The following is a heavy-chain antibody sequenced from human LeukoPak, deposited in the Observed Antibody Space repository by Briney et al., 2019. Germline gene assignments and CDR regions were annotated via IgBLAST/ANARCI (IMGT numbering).Heavy chain of an antibody. J-gene: IGHJ4*02. V-gene: IGHV1-46*01. CDR2: INPSGGST. CDR3: ARSGITMIVVVNYYFDY. Sequence: GASVKVSCKASGYTFTGYYMHWVRQAPGQGLEWMGIINPSGGSTSYAQKFQGRVTMTRDMSTSTVYMELSSLRSEDTAVYYCARSGITMIVVVNYYFDYWGRGTLVTVSS. CDR1: GYTFTGYY. D-gene: IGHD3-22*01.